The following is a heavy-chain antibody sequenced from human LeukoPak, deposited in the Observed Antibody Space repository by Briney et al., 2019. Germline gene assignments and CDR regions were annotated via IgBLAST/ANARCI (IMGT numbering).Heavy chain of an antibody. D-gene: IGHD6-13*01. CDR1: GFTFSSYE. V-gene: IGHV3-48*03. Sequence: PGGSLRLSCAASGFTFSSYEMNWVRQAPGKGLEWVSYVSSSYTTRYNADSVKGRFTISRDNAKNSLYLQMNSLRAEDTAVYYCAREVEYSSSWYFQTYYYYYMDVWGKGTTVTVSS. CDR2: VSSSYTTR. J-gene: IGHJ6*03. CDR3: AREVEYSSSWYFQTYYYYYMDV.